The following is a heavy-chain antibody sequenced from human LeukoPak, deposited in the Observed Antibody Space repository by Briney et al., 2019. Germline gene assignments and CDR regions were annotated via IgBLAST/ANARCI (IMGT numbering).Heavy chain of an antibody. CDR2: IYSGGNT. Sequence: GGPLSLSCAASGFTASSNHMSWPPQAPGKGLEGFSLIYSGGNTYQPDSGKGRFTISRDHSKTPLYLQMNSLRAGGTAVYYCARPEAGSGSPFLAYWGQGTLVTVSS. CDR3: ARPEAGSGSPFLAY. J-gene: IGHJ4*02. V-gene: IGHV3-66*04. D-gene: IGHD3-10*01. CDR1: GFTASSNH.